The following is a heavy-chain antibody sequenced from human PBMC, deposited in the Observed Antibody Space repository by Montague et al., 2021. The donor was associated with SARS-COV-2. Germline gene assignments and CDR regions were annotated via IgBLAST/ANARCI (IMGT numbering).Heavy chain of an antibody. CDR1: GGSISNYY. Sequence: SETLSLTCTVSGGSISNYYWTWIRQPAGKGLEWIGRLYTSGSTTXXPSXXXRVTMSVDTSKNQSSLSVTSVTAADTAIYYCARESGYSSGWRYYYVMDVWGQGTMVTVS. V-gene: IGHV4-4*07. J-gene: IGHJ6*02. D-gene: IGHD6-19*01. CDR3: ARESGYSSGWRYYYVMDV. CDR2: LYTSGST.